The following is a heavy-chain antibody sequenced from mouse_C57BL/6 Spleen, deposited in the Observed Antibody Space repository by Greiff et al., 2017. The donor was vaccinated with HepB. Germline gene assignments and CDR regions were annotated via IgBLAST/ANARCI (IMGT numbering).Heavy chain of an antibody. CDR2: INPNYGTT. CDR1: GYSFTDYN. D-gene: IGHD3-2*02. J-gene: IGHJ4*01. V-gene: IGHV1-39*01. CDR3: AKTAQATYYAMDY. Sequence: VQLQQSGPELVKPGASVKISCKASGYSFTDYNMNWVKQSNGKSLEWIGVINPNYGTTSYNQKFKGKATLTVDQSSSTAYMQLNSLTSEDAAVYYCAKTAQATYYAMDYWGQGTSVTVSS.